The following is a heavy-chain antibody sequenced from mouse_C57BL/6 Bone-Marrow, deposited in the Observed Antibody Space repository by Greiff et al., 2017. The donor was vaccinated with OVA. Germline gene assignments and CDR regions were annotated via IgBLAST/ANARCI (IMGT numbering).Heavy chain of an antibody. CDR2: SRNKANDYTT. V-gene: IGHV7-1*01. CDR1: GFTFSDFY. CDR3: ARDDYYWYFDV. Sequence: EVQRVESGGGLVQSGRSLRLSCATSGFTFSDFYMEWVRQAPGKGLEWIAASRNKANDYTTEYSASVKGRFIVSRDTSQSILYLQMNALRAEDTAIYYCARDDYYWYFDVWGTGTPVTVSS. J-gene: IGHJ1*03.